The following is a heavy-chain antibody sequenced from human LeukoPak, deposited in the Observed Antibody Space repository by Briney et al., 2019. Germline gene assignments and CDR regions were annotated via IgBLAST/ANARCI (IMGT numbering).Heavy chain of an antibody. V-gene: IGHV4-34*01. Sequence: KPSETLSLTCAVYGWSFSGYYWSWIRQPPGKGLVWIGEINHSGSTNYNPSPKSRGTISVDASKNQFPLKLSSVTAADTAVYSCARADFGDPERFDPWGQGTLVTVSS. CDR2: INHSGST. J-gene: IGHJ5*02. CDR1: GWSFSGYY. D-gene: IGHD2-21*02. CDR3: ARADFGDPERFDP.